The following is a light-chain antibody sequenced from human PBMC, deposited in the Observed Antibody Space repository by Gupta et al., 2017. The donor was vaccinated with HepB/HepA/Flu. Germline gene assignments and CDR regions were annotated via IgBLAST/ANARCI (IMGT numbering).Light chain of an antibody. Sequence: DIHMTQSASSLSASVGDRVTITCRSSQSISNYLHWYLEKPGKAPKVLIYAASSLQSGVPSRFSGSGSGTDFTLTISSLQAEDVGTYFCQQSYSTPFTFGPGTKVEIK. V-gene: IGKV1-39*01. CDR1: QSISNY. CDR3: QQSYSTPFT. CDR2: AAS. J-gene: IGKJ3*01.